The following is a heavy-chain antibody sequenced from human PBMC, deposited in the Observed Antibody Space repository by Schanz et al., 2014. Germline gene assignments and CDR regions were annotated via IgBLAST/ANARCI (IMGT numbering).Heavy chain of an antibody. V-gene: IGHV3-23*01. CDR1: GFTFRRFG. Sequence: EVQMLESGGGVVQPGGSLRLSCVASGFTFRRFGVSWVRQAPGKGLEWVSVIAGDGGGPNYADSVKGRFTISRDNSDITMYLQMSSLRAEDTAVYYCARDKGGYYPFDYWGQGTLVTVSS. J-gene: IGHJ4*02. CDR3: ARDKGGYYPFDY. CDR2: IAGDGGGP. D-gene: IGHD3-3*01.